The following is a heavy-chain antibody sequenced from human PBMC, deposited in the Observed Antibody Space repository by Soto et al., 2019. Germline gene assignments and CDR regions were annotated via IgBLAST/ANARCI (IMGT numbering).Heavy chain of an antibody. Sequence: GGSLRLSCAASGFTFDNYAMHWVRQSPGKGLEWVSGISWNSNTIAYADSVKGRFTISRDNAKNSLYLQMSSLRAEDTAFYYCAKDTGPNWGQGTLVTVSS. CDR3: AKDTGPN. J-gene: IGHJ4*02. V-gene: IGHV3-9*01. CDR1: GFTFDNYA. CDR2: ISWNSNTI.